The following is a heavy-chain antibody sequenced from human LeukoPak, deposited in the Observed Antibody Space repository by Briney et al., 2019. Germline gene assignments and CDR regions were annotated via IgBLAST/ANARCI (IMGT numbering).Heavy chain of an antibody. Sequence: SETLSLTCTVSGGSISSYYWSWIRQPPGKGLEWIGYIYYSGSTNYNPSLKSRVTISVDTSKNQFSLKLSSVTAADTAVYYCARSPLGYCSGGSCYIDAFDIWGQGTMVTVPS. CDR1: GGSISSYY. V-gene: IGHV4-59*08. CDR2: IYYSGST. D-gene: IGHD2-15*01. CDR3: ARSPLGYCSGGSCYIDAFDI. J-gene: IGHJ3*02.